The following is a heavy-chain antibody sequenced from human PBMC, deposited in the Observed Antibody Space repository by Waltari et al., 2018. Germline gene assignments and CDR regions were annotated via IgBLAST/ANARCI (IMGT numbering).Heavy chain of an antibody. CDR1: GFSFSRYW. J-gene: IGHJ4*02. Sequence: EVQLVESGGGLVHPGGSLRLSCAASGFSFSRYWMSWVRRAPGKGLEWVARIKQDGSDKHYMDSVRGRFTISRDNAKKSLYLEMNRLIDDDTAVYYCASVRSGWDFWGQGTLVTVSS. CDR2: IKQDGSDK. D-gene: IGHD6-19*01. V-gene: IGHV3-7*02. CDR3: ASVRSGWDF.